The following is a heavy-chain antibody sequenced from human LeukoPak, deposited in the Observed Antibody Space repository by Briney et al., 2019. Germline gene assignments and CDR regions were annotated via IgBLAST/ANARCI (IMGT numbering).Heavy chain of an antibody. CDR1: GFTFSSYA. J-gene: IGHJ3*02. V-gene: IGHV3-30-3*01. CDR3: AREGGRITMIVVVICCGRDAFDI. D-gene: IGHD3-22*01. Sequence: GGSLRLSCAASGFTFSSYAMHWVRQAPGKGLEWVAVISYDGSNKYYADSVKGRFTISRDNSKNTLYLQMNSLRAEDTAVYYCAREGGRITMIVVVICCGRDAFDIWGQGTMVTVSS. CDR2: ISYDGSNK.